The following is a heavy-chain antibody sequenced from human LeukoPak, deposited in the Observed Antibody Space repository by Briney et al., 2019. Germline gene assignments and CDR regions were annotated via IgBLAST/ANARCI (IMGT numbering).Heavy chain of an antibody. Sequence: ASVKVSCKASGYTFTGYYMHWVRQAPGQGLEWMGWINPNSGGTNYAQKFQGWVTMTRDTSISTAYMELSRLRSDDTAVYYCARVSDDSSGYYTDWGQGTLVTVSS. CDR1: GYTFTGYY. D-gene: IGHD3-22*01. CDR2: INPNSGGT. J-gene: IGHJ4*02. CDR3: ARVSDDSSGYYTD. V-gene: IGHV1-2*04.